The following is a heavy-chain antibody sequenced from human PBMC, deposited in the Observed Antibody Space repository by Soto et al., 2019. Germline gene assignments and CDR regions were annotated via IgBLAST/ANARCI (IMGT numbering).Heavy chain of an antibody. CDR2: INAGNGNT. CDR3: SRDLGGWTDY. D-gene: IGHD6-19*01. J-gene: IGHJ4*02. V-gene: IGHV1-3*01. Sequence: QVQLVQSGDEVKKPGASVKDSCKASGYTFTSYAMQWMRQAPGQGLEWMGWINAGNGNTKYSQKFQGRDTITRDTSASTDYMELSILRSEDTAVYYCSRDLGGWTDYWGQGTLVTVSS. CDR1: GYTFTSYA.